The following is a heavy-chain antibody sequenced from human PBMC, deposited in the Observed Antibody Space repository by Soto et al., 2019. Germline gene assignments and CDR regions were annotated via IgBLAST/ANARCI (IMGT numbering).Heavy chain of an antibody. V-gene: IGHV3-30*18. CDR3: AKEGNYYGSGSPGAYYYYMDV. CDR2: ISYDGSNK. D-gene: IGHD3-10*01. J-gene: IGHJ6*03. Sequence: GGSLRLSCAASGFTFSYYGMHWVRQAPGKGLEWVAVISYDGSNKYYADSVKGRFTISRDNSKNTLYLQMNSLRAEDTAVYYCAKEGNYYGSGSPGAYYYYMDVWGKGTTVTVSS. CDR1: GFTFSYYG.